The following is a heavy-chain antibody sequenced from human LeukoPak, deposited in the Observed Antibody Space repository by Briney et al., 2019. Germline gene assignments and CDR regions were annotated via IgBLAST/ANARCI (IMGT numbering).Heavy chain of an antibody. Sequence: PGGSLRLSCTACGFKFSSYAMSWVRQAPGKGLECVSGINGSGGRTHYADSVKGRFTISRDNSKNTLYLQMNSLRAEDTAVYYCAKEEDYWGQGTLVTVSS. V-gene: IGHV3-23*01. CDR1: GFKFSSYA. CDR2: INGSGGRT. CDR3: AKEEDY. J-gene: IGHJ4*02.